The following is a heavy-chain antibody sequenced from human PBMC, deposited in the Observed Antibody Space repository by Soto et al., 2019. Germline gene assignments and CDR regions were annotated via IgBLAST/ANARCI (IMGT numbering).Heavy chain of an antibody. CDR2: IYHSGST. V-gene: IGHV4-30-2*01. CDR3: ARNLGYFDY. Sequence: SETLSLTCAVSGGSISSGGYSWSWIRQPPGKGLEWIGYIYHSGSTYYNPSLKSRVTISVDRSKNQFSLKLSSVTAADTAVYYCARNLGYFDYWGQGTLVTVSS. J-gene: IGHJ4*02. D-gene: IGHD1-7*01. CDR1: GGSISSGGYS.